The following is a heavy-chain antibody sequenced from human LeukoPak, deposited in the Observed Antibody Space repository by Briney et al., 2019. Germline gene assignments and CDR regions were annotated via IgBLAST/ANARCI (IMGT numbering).Heavy chain of an antibody. D-gene: IGHD6-13*01. CDR2: IYTSGTT. CDR1: GASMSVYY. Sequence: SETLSLTCTVSGASMSVYYWSWIRQPAGKGLEWIGRIYTSGTTNYNPSLKSRVTMSVDTSKNQFSLNLKSVTPEDTAVYYCARNLIPEQLVVNFWGQGTLVTVSS. V-gene: IGHV4-4*07. J-gene: IGHJ4*02. CDR3: ARNLIPEQLVVNF.